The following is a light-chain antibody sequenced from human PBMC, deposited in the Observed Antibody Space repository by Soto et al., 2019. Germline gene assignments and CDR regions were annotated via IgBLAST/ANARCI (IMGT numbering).Light chain of an antibody. CDR2: LGS. V-gene: IGKV2-28*01. J-gene: IGKJ2*01. Sequence: IVMSQSPLSLTVTPVQPASISCRSSHSLLHSNGFNYLDWYLQKPGQPPHLLIYLGSYRASGVPDRFRGSGSVTEFTLSITRVEAEDVGVFYYMQALETPPTFGKGTK. CDR3: MQALETPPT. CDR1: HSLLHSNGFNY.